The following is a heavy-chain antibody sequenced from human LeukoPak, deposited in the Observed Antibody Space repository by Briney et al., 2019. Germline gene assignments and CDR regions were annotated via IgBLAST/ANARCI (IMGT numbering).Heavy chain of an antibody. Sequence: PSETLSLTCAVSGYSISSGYHRGWIRQPPGKGLEWIGSIYHSGSTYYSPSLKSRVTISLDTSKNQFSLKLSSVTAADTAVYYCARGITIFGVIIIANWFDPWGQGTLVTVSS. J-gene: IGHJ5*02. CDR3: ARGITIFGVIIIANWFDP. D-gene: IGHD3-3*01. CDR2: IYHSGST. CDR1: GYSISSGYH. V-gene: IGHV4-38-2*01.